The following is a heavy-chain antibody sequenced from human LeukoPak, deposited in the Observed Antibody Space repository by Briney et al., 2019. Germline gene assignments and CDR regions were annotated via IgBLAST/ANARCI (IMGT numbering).Heavy chain of an antibody. V-gene: IGHV3-21*01. J-gene: IGHJ6*03. Sequence: GGSLRLSCAASGFTFSSYSMNWVRQAPGKGLEWVSSISSSSSYIYYADSVKGRFTISRDNSKNTLYLQMNSLRAEDTAVYYCAKGELRVYYYMDVWGKGTTVTVPS. CDR3: AKGELRVYYYMDV. CDR1: GFTFSSYS. CDR2: ISSSSSYI. D-gene: IGHD3-10*01.